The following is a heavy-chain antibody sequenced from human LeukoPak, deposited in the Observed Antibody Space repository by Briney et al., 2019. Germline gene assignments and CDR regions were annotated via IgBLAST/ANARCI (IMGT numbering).Heavy chain of an antibody. Sequence: GGSLRLSCAASGFTFSSYSMNWVRQAPGKGLEWVSYISSSGSKIDYADSVKGRFTISRDNAKNSLYLQMNSLTAEDTAVYYCVRDRSLGSQYYYYIDVWGKGTTVTVPS. V-gene: IGHV3-48*04. CDR3: VRDRSLGSQYYYYIDV. J-gene: IGHJ6*03. CDR2: ISSSGSKI. CDR1: GFTFSSYS. D-gene: IGHD2/OR15-2a*01.